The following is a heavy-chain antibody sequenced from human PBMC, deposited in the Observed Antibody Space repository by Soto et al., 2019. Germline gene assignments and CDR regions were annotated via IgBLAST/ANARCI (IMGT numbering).Heavy chain of an antibody. CDR1: GGSISSGGYY. V-gene: IGHV4-31*03. D-gene: IGHD2-15*01. J-gene: IGHJ5*02. CDR2: IYYSGST. Sequence: QVQLQESGPGLVKPSQTLSLTCTVSGGSISSGGYYWSWIRQHPGKGLEWIGYIYYSGSTYYNPSLQSRGTISVDTAMNQFSLKLSSVIAADTAVYYCARDVVAATGAAWFDPWGQGTLVTVSS. CDR3: ARDVVAATGAAWFDP.